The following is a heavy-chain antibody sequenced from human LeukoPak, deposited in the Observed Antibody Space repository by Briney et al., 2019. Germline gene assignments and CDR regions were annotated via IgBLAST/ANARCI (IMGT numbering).Heavy chain of an antibody. CDR2: ISNDGGGT. V-gene: IGHV3-23*01. CDR1: GFIFNNYG. CDR3: AKGGSGYFLDL. Sequence: GGSLRLSCAASGFIFNNYGLIWVRQAPGKGLEWVSAISNDGGGTTYADFVKGRFTISRDNSRNTLFLQMNSLRGDDTALYYCAKGGSGYFLDLWGRGTLVTVSS. J-gene: IGHJ5*02. D-gene: IGHD3-22*01.